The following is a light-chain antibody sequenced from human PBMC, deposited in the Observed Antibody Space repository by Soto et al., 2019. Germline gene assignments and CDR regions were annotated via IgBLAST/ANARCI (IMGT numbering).Light chain of an antibody. CDR3: QQYNNWPPT. Sequence: EIVMTQSPDTLSVSPGERAALSCRASHSVSSDLAWYQQKPGQAPRLLIYGASTRAIGIPARFSGSGSGTEFTLTISSLQSEDFAVYYCQQYNNWPPTFGQGTRLEI. V-gene: IGKV3-15*01. CDR1: HSVSSD. CDR2: GAS. J-gene: IGKJ5*01.